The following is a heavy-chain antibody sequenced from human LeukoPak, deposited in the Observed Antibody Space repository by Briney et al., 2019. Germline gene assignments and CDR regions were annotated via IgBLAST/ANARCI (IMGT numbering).Heavy chain of an antibody. D-gene: IGHD6-6*01. CDR3: ARFGHSSSSGVWFDP. V-gene: IGHV5-51*01. J-gene: IGHJ5*02. CDR2: IYPGDSDT. Sequence: GESLKISCKGSGYSFTSYWIGWVRQMPGKGLEWMGIIYPGDSDTRYSPSFQGQVTISADKSISTAYLQWSSLKASDTAMYYCARFGHSSSSGVWFDPWGQGTLVNVSS. CDR1: GYSFTSYW.